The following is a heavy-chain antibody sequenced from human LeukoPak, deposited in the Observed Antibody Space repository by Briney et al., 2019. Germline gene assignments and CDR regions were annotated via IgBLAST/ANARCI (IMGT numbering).Heavy chain of an antibody. V-gene: IGHV3-23*01. D-gene: IGHD6-13*01. CDR1: GFTLNNYA. CDR2: ISGRGGST. CDR3: AKDLGGSSSWYFAFDI. J-gene: IGHJ3*02. Sequence: GGSLRLSCTASGFTLNNYAMSWVRQAPGKGLEWVSTISGRGGSTYSADSVKGGFTISRDNSKNTLYLHMNSLRAEDTAVYYCAKDLGGSSSWYFAFDIWGQGTMVTVSS.